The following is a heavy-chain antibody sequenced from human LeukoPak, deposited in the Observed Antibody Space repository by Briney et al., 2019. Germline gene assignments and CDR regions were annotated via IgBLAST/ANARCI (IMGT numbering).Heavy chain of an antibody. CDR2: ISSSSSTI. Sequence: GGSLRLSCAASGFTFSSYSMNWVRQAPGKGLEWVSYISSSSSTIYYADSVKGRFTISRDNAKNSLYLQMNSLRAEDTAVYYCARDGSSVSLYGMDVWGQGTTVTVSS. J-gene: IGHJ6*02. CDR3: ARDGSSVSLYGMDV. V-gene: IGHV3-48*04. CDR1: GFTFSSYS. D-gene: IGHD2-2*01.